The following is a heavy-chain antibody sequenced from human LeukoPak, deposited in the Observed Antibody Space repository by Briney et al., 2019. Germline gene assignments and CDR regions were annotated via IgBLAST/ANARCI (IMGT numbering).Heavy chain of an antibody. Sequence: PSETLSLTCAVSGASISSGGYSWSWIRQPPGKGLEWIGYIYHSGSTYYNLSLKSRVTISVDRSKNQFSLKLSSVTAADTAVYYCARVTMGSSSGAFDIWGQGTMVTVSS. D-gene: IGHD5-24*01. CDR3: ARVTMGSSSGAFDI. CDR2: IYHSGST. V-gene: IGHV4-30-2*01. J-gene: IGHJ3*02. CDR1: GASISSGGYS.